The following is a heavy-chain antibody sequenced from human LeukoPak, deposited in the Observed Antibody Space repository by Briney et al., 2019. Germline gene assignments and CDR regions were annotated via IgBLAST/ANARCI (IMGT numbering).Heavy chain of an antibody. CDR1: GFTFSSYG. CDR2: ISYDGSNK. D-gene: IGHD3-10*01. Sequence: GGSLRLPCAASGFTFSSYGMHWVRQAPGKGLEWVAVISYDGSNKYYADSVKGRFTLSRDNSKNTLYLQMTSLRAEDSAVYYCAKGKWFGELLGIDYWGQGTLVTVSS. J-gene: IGHJ4*02. V-gene: IGHV3-30*18. CDR3: AKGKWFGELLGIDY.